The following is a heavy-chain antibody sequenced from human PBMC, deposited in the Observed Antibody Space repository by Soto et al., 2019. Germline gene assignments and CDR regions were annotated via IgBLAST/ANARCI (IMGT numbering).Heavy chain of an antibody. D-gene: IGHD6-13*01. V-gene: IGHV2-5*02. J-gene: IGHJ1*01. CDR2: IYWDDDK. Sequence: QITLKESGPTLVKPTQTLTLTCTFSGFSLSTSGVGVGWIRQPPGKALEWLALIYWDDDKRYSPSLKSRLTIPQDTSKNQVVLTMTNMDPVDTATYYCADSERYSSSWSAEYFQHWGQGTLVTVSS. CDR3: ADSERYSSSWSAEYFQH. CDR1: GFSLSTSGVG.